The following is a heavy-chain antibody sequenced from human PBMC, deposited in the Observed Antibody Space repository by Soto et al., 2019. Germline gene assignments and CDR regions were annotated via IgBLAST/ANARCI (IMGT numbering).Heavy chain of an antibody. Sequence: ASVKVSCKASGYTFTSYDINWVRQATGQGLEWMGWMNPNSGNTGYAQKFQGRVTMTRNTSISTAYMELSSLRSEDTAVYYCARARGTTGTAYYYYYMDVWGKGTTVTVSS. V-gene: IGHV1-8*01. D-gene: IGHD1-1*01. CDR2: MNPNSGNT. CDR3: ARARGTTGTAYYYYYMDV. CDR1: GYTFTSYD. J-gene: IGHJ6*03.